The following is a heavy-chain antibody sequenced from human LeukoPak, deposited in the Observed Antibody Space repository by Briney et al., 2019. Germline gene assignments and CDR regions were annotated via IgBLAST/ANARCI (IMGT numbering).Heavy chain of an antibody. CDR3: AKAHHGDYFFYFDY. V-gene: IGHV3-30*02. Sequence: PGGSLRLSCAASGFTFSSYGMHWVRQAPGKGLEWVAFIRYDGSNKYYADSVKGRFTISRDNSKNTLYLQMNSLRAEDTAVYYCAKAHHGDYFFYFDYWGQGTLVTVSS. J-gene: IGHJ4*02. CDR1: GFTFSSYG. D-gene: IGHD4-17*01. CDR2: IRYDGSNK.